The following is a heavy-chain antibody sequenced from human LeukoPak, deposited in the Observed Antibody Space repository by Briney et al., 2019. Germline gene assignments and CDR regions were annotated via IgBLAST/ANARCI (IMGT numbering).Heavy chain of an antibody. J-gene: IGHJ4*02. Sequence: PGGSLRLSCAASGFTFDDYAMHWVRQAPGKGLEWVSLISWDGGSTYYADSVKGRFTISRDNSKNSLYLQMNSLRAEDMALYYCAKDIFRRGAAAGGASDYWGQGTLVTVSS. CDR3: AKDIFRRGAAAGGASDY. D-gene: IGHD6-13*01. V-gene: IGHV3-43D*03. CDR2: ISWDGGST. CDR1: GFTFDDYA.